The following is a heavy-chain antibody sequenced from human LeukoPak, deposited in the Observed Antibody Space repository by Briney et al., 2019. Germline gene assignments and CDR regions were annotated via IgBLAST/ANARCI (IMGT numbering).Heavy chain of an antibody. CDR2: ISSSSSTI. J-gene: IGHJ6*03. CDR3: ARDGQQLAPYYYYYYMDV. Sequence: GGSLRLSCAASGFTFSSYSMNWVRQAPGKGLEWVSYISSSSSTIYYADSVKGRFTISRDNAKNSLYLQMNSLRAEDTAVYYCARDGQQLAPYYYYYYMDVWGKGTTVTVSS. V-gene: IGHV3-48*01. D-gene: IGHD6-13*01. CDR1: GFTFSSYS.